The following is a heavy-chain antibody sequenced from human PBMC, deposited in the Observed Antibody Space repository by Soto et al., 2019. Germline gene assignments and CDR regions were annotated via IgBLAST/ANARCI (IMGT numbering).Heavy chain of an antibody. CDR3: TSKFGQLFADDFDI. J-gene: IGHJ3*02. Sequence: QVQLQESGPGLVKPSGTLSLTCAVSGDSISRSYWWSWVRQFPGKGLEWIGEIYHSGSTIYNPSLKCRVTLSVDKSKNEFSLKMSSVTAADTAVYYCTSKFGQLFADDFDIWGQGTMVTVSS. CDR2: IYHSGST. D-gene: IGHD3-10*01. CDR1: GDSISRSYW. V-gene: IGHV4-4*02.